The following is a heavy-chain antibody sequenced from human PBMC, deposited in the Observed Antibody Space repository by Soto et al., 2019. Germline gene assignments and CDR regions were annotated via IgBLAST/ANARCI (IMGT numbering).Heavy chain of an antibody. CDR1: GGTFNRNT. D-gene: IGHD6-13*01. J-gene: IGHJ6*02. CDR2: IIPVFGTA. CDR3: AREGPQQLAQGYYYGMDV. Sequence: QVQLVQSGAEVKKPGSSVKISCKASGGTFNRNTISWVRQAPGQGLEWMGGIIPVFGTANYAQKFQGRVTITADESTSTAYMELSRLRSEDTAIYYCAREGPQQLAQGYYYGMDVWGQGTTVTVSS. V-gene: IGHV1-69*01.